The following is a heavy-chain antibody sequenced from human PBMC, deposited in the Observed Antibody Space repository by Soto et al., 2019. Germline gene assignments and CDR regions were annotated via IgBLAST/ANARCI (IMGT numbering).Heavy chain of an antibody. CDR2: IDSSGEK. D-gene: IGHD6-19*01. V-gene: IGHV2-26*01. Sequence: QVTLKESGPVLVKPTETLTLRCTVSGLSITDSEMGVSWIRQPPVQPLEWLAHIDSSGEKSYRTFLKSRLAISKDTSKSQIVLTMTNMDPADTATYYCARRHLAVAVSPWFDHLGQGIPVTVS. CDR3: ARRHLAVAVSPWFDH. J-gene: IGHJ5*02. CDR1: GLSITDSEMG.